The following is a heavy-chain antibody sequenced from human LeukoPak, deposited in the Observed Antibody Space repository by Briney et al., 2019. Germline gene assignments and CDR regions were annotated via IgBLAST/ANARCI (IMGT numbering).Heavy chain of an antibody. CDR2: IYYSGST. CDR3: ARGSRAMTTVIL. V-gene: IGHV4-59*01. J-gene: IGHJ4*02. Sequence: SETLSLTCAVYGGSFSSYYWSWIRQPPGKGLEWIGYIYYSGSTNYNPSLKSRVTISVDTSKNQFSLKLSSVTAADTAVYYCARGSRAMTTVILWGQGALVTVSS. CDR1: GGSFSSYY. D-gene: IGHD4-11*01.